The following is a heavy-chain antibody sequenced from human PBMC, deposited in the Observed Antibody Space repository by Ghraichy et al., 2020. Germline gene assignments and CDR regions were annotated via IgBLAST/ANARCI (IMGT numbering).Heavy chain of an antibody. V-gene: IGHV3-21*01. CDR2: ISSSSSYI. J-gene: IGHJ6*02. Sequence: GESLNISCAASGFTFSSYSMNWVRQAPGKGLEWVSSISSSSSYIYYADSVKGRFTISRDNAKNSLYLQMNSLRAEDTAVYYCARDWGAHYDILTGYYRDYYYYGMDVWGQGTTVTVSS. CDR3: ARDWGAHYDILTGYYRDYYYYGMDV. CDR1: GFTFSSYS. D-gene: IGHD3-9*01.